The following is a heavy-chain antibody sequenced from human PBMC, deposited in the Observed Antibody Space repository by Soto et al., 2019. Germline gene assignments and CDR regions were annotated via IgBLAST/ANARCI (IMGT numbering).Heavy chain of an antibody. D-gene: IGHD2-15*01. CDR3: ARVATQVGYCSGGSCYIWFDP. CDR2: ISAYNGNT. J-gene: IGHJ5*02. V-gene: IGHV1-18*04. CDR1: VYTFTSYG. Sequence: VASVQVSCKASVYTFTSYGINWVRQPPGQGLEGMGWISAYNGNTNYAQKLQGRVTMTTDTSTSTAYMELRSLRSDDTAVYYCARVATQVGYCSGGSCYIWFDPWGQGTLVTVSS.